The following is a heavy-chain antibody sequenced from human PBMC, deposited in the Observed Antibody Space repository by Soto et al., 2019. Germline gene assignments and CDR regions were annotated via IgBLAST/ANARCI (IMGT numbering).Heavy chain of an antibody. CDR2: ISSSSSYI. D-gene: IGHD1-26*01. Sequence: GGSLRLSCAASGFTFSSYSMNWVCQAPGKGLEWVSSISSSSSYIYYADSVKGRFTISRDNAKNSLYLQMNSLRAEDTAVYYCARVSLSGELLRCAFDIWGQGTMVTVSS. J-gene: IGHJ3*02. CDR3: ARVSLSGELLRCAFDI. V-gene: IGHV3-21*01. CDR1: GFTFSSYS.